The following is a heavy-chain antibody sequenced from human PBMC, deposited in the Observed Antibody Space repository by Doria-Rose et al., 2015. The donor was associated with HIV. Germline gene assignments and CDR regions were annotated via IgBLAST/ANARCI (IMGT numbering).Heavy chain of an antibody. J-gene: IGHJ4*02. V-gene: IGHV4-59*01. CDR2: LFYTGST. CDR1: GGSISHYY. D-gene: IGHD1-26*01. Sequence: QVQLVESGPGLVKPSETLSLTCRVSGGSISHYYWSWIRQPPGKGLEYIGDLFYTGSTNYSPSLKSRVSISIDTSKNKFSLRLSSVTAADTAVYYCARVLSGTYDYWGQGTLVTVSS. CDR3: ARVLSGTYDY.